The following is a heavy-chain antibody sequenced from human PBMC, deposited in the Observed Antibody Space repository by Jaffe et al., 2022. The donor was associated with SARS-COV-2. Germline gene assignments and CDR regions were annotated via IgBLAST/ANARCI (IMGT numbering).Heavy chain of an antibody. J-gene: IGHJ6*02. V-gene: IGHV4-59*01. CDR3: AREGIGEQGMDV. D-gene: IGHD3-10*01. CDR1: GGSISSYY. Sequence: QVQLQESGPGLVKPSETLSLTCTVSGGSISSYYWSWIRQPPGKGLEWIGYIYYSGNTNYNPSLKSRVTISVDTSKNQFSLKLSSVTAADTAVYYCAREGIGEQGMDVWGQGTTVTVSS. CDR2: IYYSGNT.